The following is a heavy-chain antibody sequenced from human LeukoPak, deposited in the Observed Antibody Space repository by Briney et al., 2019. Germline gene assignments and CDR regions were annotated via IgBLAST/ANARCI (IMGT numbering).Heavy chain of an antibody. J-gene: IGHJ4*02. Sequence: ASVKVSCKASGYTFTIYYIHWVRQAPGQGLEWMGWISAYNGNTNYAQKLQGRVTMTTDTSTSTAYMELRSLRSDDTAVYYCARTSIAGCFDYWGQGTLVTVSS. CDR3: ARTSIAGCFDY. CDR1: GYTFTIYY. D-gene: IGHD6-6*01. CDR2: ISAYNGNT. V-gene: IGHV1-18*04.